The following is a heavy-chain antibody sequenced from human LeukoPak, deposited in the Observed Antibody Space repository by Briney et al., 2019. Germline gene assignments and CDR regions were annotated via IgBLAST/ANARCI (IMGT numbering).Heavy chain of an antibody. CDR1: GFTFSSYS. V-gene: IGHV3-21*01. J-gene: IGHJ4*02. CDR3: ASGHYDYVWGSISPTNYFDY. D-gene: IGHD3-16*01. CDR2: ISSSSNYI. Sequence: PGGSLRLSCAASGFTFSSYSMIWVRQAPGKGLERVSSISSSSNYIFYADSVKGRFTNSRDNTKNSLYLQMNSLRAEDTAVYYCASGHYDYVWGSISPTNYFDYWGQGTLVTVSS.